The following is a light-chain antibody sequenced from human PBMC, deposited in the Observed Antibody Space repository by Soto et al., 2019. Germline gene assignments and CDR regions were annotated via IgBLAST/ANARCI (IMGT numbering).Light chain of an antibody. CDR1: SGHSSYI. CDR2: LEGSGSY. CDR3: ETWDSNTRV. V-gene: IGLV4-60*03. J-gene: IGLJ2*01. Sequence: QPVLTQSSSASASLGSSVKLTCTLTSGHSSYIIAWHQHQPGKAPRYLMKLEGSGSYTKGSGVPGRFSGSGSGADRYLTISNLQSDDEADYYCETWDSNTRVFGGGTKLTVL.